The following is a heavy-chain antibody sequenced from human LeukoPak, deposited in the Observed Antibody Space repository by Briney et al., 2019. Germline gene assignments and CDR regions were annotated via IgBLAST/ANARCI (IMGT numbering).Heavy chain of an antibody. CDR2: INPNSGGT. CDR3: ARGVTARGFYYYMDI. V-gene: IGHV1-2*02. CDR1: GCTFTGYY. Sequence: ASVKVSCKASGCTFTGYYIHWVRQAPGQGLEWMGWINPNSGGTNSAQKFQGRVTMTRDTSISTAYMELSRLTSDDTAVYSCARGVTARGFYYYMDIWGKGTTVTISS. J-gene: IGHJ6*03. D-gene: IGHD2-21*02.